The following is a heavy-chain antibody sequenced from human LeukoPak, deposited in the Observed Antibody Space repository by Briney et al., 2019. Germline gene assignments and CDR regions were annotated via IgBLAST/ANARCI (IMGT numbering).Heavy chain of an antibody. CDR3: ARALLEGWFDY. J-gene: IGHJ5*01. Sequence: SETLSLTCAVYVGSFSGYYWSWIRQPPGKGLEWIGETNHSGSTNYNPSLKSRVTISVDTSKNQFSLKLSSVTAADTAVYYCARALLEGWFDYWGQGTLVTVSS. CDR2: TNHSGST. CDR1: VGSFSGYY. V-gene: IGHV4-34*01. D-gene: IGHD1-1*01.